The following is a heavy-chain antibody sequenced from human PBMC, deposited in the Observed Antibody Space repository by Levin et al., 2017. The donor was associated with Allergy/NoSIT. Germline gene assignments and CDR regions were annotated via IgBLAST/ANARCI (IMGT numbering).Heavy chain of an antibody. CDR1: GYTFTSYY. CDR3: ARSYTQGIADAPGYY. V-gene: IGHV1-46*01. J-gene: IGHJ4*02. D-gene: IGHD6-13*01. Sequence: GESLKISCKASGYTFTSYYMHWVRQAPGQGLEWMGIINPSGGSTSYAQKFQGRVTMTRDTSTSTVYMELSSLRSEDTAVYYCARSYTQGIADAPGYYWGQGTLVTVSS. CDR2: INPSGGST.